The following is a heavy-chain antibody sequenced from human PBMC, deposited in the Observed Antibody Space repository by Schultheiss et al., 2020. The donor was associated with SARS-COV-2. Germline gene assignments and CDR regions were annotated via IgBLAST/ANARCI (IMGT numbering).Heavy chain of an antibody. CDR1: GFTFSSYW. D-gene: IGHD3-22*01. Sequence: GGSLRLSCAASGFTFSSYWMHWVRQAPGKGLVWVSAISGSGGSTYYADSVKGRFTISRDNSKNTLYLQMNSLRAEDTAVYYCARDTAMIVERWGQGTLVTVSS. CDR2: ISGSGGST. V-gene: IGHV3-23*01. CDR3: ARDTAMIVER. J-gene: IGHJ4*02.